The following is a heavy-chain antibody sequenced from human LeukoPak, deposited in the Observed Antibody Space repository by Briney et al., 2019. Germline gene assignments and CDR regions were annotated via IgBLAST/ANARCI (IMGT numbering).Heavy chain of an antibody. CDR3: ARGDGDPREYYYYYYMDV. CDR2: INTDTGNP. Sequence: ASVKVSCKASGYTFTSYAMNWVRQAPGQGLEWMGWINTDTGNPTYAQGFTGRFVFSLDTSVSTAYLQISSLKAEDTAVYYCARGDGDPREYYYYYYMDVWGKGTTVTVSS. D-gene: IGHD2-21*02. J-gene: IGHJ6*03. V-gene: IGHV7-4-1*02. CDR1: GYTFTSYA.